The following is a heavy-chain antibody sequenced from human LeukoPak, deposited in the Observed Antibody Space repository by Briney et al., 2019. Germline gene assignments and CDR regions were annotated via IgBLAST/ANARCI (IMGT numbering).Heavy chain of an antibody. J-gene: IGHJ6*03. Sequence: ASVKVSCKASGYTFTSYGISWVRQAPGQGLEWMGWISACNGNTNYAQKLQGRVTMTTDTSTSTAYMELRSLRSDDTAVYYCARSHYDILTGRNYYYYMDVWGKGTTVTVSS. CDR3: ARSHYDILTGRNYYYYMDV. CDR1: GYTFTSYG. V-gene: IGHV1-18*01. CDR2: ISACNGNT. D-gene: IGHD3-9*01.